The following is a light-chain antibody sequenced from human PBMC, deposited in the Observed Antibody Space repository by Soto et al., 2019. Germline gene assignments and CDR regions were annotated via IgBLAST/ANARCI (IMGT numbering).Light chain of an antibody. CDR1: SSDVGRYNY. V-gene: IGLV2-14*01. CDR3: SSYTSSNTFV. Sequence: QSVLAPPASVSGSPGQSIAIFFTGTSSDVGRYNYVSWFQQHPGKAPKLMIYDVSNRPSGVSDRFSDSKSGNTASLTISGLQAEDEADYYCSSYTSSNTFVFGTGTKVTVL. CDR2: DVS. J-gene: IGLJ1*01.